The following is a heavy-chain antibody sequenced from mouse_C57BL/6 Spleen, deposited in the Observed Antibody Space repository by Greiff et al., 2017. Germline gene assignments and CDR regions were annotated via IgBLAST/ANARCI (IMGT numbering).Heavy chain of an antibody. J-gene: IGHJ4*01. CDR1: GYTFTSYW. D-gene: IGHD4-1*01. CDR2: IYPSDSET. V-gene: IGHV1-61*01. CDR3: ARTGTGAMDY. Sequence: VQLQQPGAELVRPGSSVKLSCKASGYTFTSYWMDWVKQRPGQGLEWIGNIYPSDSETHDNQKFKDKATLTVDKSTSTAYMQLSSLTSEDSAVYNCARTGTGAMDYWGQGTSVTVSS.